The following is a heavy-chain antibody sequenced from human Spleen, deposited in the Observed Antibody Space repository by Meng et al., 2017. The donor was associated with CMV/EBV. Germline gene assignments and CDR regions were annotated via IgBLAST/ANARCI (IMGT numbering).Heavy chain of an antibody. J-gene: IGHJ4*02. CDR1: GGSFSGYY. Sequence: LTCAVYGGSFSGYYWSWIRQPPGKGLEWIGEINHSGSTNYNPSLKSRVTISVDTSKNQFSRKLSSVTAADTAVYYCARRVAVAGTFSYWGQGTLVTVSS. V-gene: IGHV4-34*01. CDR2: INHSGST. D-gene: IGHD6-19*01. CDR3: ARRVAVAGTFSY.